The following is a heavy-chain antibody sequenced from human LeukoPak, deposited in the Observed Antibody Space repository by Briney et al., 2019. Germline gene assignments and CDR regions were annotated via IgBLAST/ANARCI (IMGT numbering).Heavy chain of an antibody. CDR2: INDNNGGT. J-gene: IGHJ4*02. CDR3: ARDWSGGAAAVYW. V-gene: IGHV1-2*02. Sequence: ASVTVPCMSSGYTFTGYYMHGLRQAPGQGRDGMGWINDNNGGTNYAQKFQGSVTMTRGTSINTAYMEPSRLRSDDTAVYCCARDWSGGAAAVYWWGQGTLSPSP. D-gene: IGHD6-13*01. CDR1: GYTFTGYY.